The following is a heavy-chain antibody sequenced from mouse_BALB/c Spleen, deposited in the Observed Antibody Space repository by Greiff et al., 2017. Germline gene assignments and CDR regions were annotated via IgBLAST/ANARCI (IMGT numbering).Heavy chain of an antibody. Sequence: VQLQQSGAELVRPGASVTLSCKASGYTFTDYEMHWVKQTPVHGLEWIGAIDPETGGTAYNQKFKGKATLTADKSSSTAYMELRSLTSEDSAVYYCTNYYGSSWNYWGQGTTLTVSS. J-gene: IGHJ2*01. CDR1: GYTFTDYE. V-gene: IGHV1-15*01. CDR2: IDPETGGT. CDR3: TNYYGSSWNY. D-gene: IGHD1-1*01.